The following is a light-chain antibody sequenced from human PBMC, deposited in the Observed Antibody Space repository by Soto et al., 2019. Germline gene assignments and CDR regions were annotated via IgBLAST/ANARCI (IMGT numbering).Light chain of an antibody. Sequence: EIVMTQSTATLSVSPGERATLSCRASQSVSSNLAWYQQKPGQAPTLLIYGAYARATGIPARFSGSGYGTEFTLTFSSLQAEDFAIYYCQQYNNWPFTFGQRTKLE. J-gene: IGKJ2*01. CDR3: QQYNNWPFT. CDR2: GAY. CDR1: QSVSSN. V-gene: IGKV3-15*01.